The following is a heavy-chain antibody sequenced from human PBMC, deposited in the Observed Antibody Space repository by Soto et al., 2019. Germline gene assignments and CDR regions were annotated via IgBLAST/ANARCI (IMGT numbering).Heavy chain of an antibody. V-gene: IGHV1-2*04. Sequence: ASGKVSCKASGYTFTGYYMNWVRQAPGQGLEWMGWINPNSGGTNYAQKFQGWVTMTRDTSISTAYMELSRLRSDDTAVYYCARYSSSSGIDYWGQGTLVTVS. J-gene: IGHJ4*02. D-gene: IGHD6-13*01. CDR1: GYTFTGYY. CDR3: ARYSSSSGIDY. CDR2: INPNSGGT.